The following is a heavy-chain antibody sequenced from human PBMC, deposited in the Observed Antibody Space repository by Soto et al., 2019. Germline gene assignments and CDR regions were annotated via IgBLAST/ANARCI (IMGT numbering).Heavy chain of an antibody. D-gene: IGHD4-17*01. J-gene: IGHJ5*02. CDR3: ARGIKYGAYSRWFDP. Sequence: ASVKVSCKASGGTFSSYAISWVRQAPGQGLDWMGGIIPIFGTANYAQKFQGRVTITADESTSTAYMELSSLRSEDSAVYFCARGIKYGAYSRWFDPWGQGTLVTVS. V-gene: IGHV1-69*13. CDR2: IIPIFGTA. CDR1: GGTFSSYA.